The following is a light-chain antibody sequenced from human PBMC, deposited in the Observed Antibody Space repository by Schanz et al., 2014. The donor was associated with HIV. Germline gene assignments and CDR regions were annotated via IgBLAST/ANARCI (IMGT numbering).Light chain of an antibody. CDR2: GNS. Sequence: QSVLTQPLSVSGAPGQRVTISCTGSSSNIGAGYDVHWYQQLPGTAPKLLIYGNSNRPSGVPDRFSGSKSGTSASLAISGLQSEDEADYYCAAWDDSLNGAVFGGGTQLTVL. V-gene: IGLV1-40*01. CDR1: SSNIGAGYD. CDR3: AAWDDSLNGAV. J-gene: IGLJ7*01.